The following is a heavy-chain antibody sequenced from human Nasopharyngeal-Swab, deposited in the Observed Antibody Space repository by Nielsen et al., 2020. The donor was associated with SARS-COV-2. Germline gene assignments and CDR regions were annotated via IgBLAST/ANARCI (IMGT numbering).Heavy chain of an antibody. D-gene: IGHD1-26*01. V-gene: IGHV3-30-3*01. CDR2: ISYDGSNK. CDR3: ARSVGSFYGQGAFDI. CDR1: GFTFSSFA. Sequence: GESLKISCAASGFTFSSFAMHWVRQAPGKGLEWVAVISYDGSNKFYADSVKGRFTISRDNSKNTLYLQMNSLETEDTGVYYCARSVGSFYGQGAFDIWGQGTMVTVSS. J-gene: IGHJ3*02.